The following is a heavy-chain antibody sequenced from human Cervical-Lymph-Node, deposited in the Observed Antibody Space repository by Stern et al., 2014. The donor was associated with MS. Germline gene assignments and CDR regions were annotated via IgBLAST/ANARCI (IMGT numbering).Heavy chain of an antibody. CDR1: GYSFTSSW. Sequence: EVQLVASGAEVKKPGESLKISCKGSGYSFTSSWIGWVRQMPGKSPERLGINYPGDSDTRYSPSFQGQVTISADKSISTAYLQWSSLKASDTAMYYCARHCGFRPGCIDYWGQGTLVTVSS. J-gene: IGHJ4*02. D-gene: IGHD2-21*01. CDR2: NYPGDSDT. CDR3: ARHCGFRPGCIDY. V-gene: IGHV5-51*01.